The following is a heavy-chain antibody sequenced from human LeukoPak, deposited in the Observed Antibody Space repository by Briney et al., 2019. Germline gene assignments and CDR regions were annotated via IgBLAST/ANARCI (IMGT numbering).Heavy chain of an antibody. Sequence: SETLSLTCTVSGGSISSYYWSWIRQPPGKGLEWIGYIYYSGSTNYNPSLKSRVTISVDTSKNQFSLKLSSVTAADTAVYYCARDSFGSIWGQGTMVTVSS. V-gene: IGHV4-59*12. CDR2: IYYSGST. J-gene: IGHJ3*02. CDR1: GGSISSYY. D-gene: IGHD1-26*01. CDR3: ARDSFGSI.